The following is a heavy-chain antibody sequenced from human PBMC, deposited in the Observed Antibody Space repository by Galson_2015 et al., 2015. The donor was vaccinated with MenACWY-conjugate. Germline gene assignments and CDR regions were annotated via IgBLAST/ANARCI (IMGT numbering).Heavy chain of an antibody. CDR2: INPGGSST. CDR3: AKTRGASFNFDS. CDR1: GFIFNTYW. V-gene: IGHV3-74*01. Sequence: SLRLSCAASGFIFNTYWMHWVRHAPGKGLVWVSRINPGGSSTTYADSVKDRFTISRDNAKNTLYLQMNSLRPEDTAVFYCAKTRGASFNFDSWGQGTLVTVSS. J-gene: IGHJ4*02. D-gene: IGHD1-26*01.